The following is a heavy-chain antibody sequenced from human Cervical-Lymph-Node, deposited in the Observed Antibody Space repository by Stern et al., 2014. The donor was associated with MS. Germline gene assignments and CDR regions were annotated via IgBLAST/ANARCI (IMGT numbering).Heavy chain of an antibody. V-gene: IGHV3-9*01. D-gene: IGHD3-10*01. CDR2: ISWSSGTI. Sequence: EVQLVESGGGLVQPGGSLRLSCAASGFLFEDYAMPLVRQAPGKGLEWVSGISWSSGTIDYADSVKGRFTISRDNAKNSLFLQMDSLRPDDTALYYCAKQFFGSGTSPFDHWGQGALVTVSS. J-gene: IGHJ4*02. CDR3: AKQFFGSGTSPFDH. CDR1: GFLFEDYA.